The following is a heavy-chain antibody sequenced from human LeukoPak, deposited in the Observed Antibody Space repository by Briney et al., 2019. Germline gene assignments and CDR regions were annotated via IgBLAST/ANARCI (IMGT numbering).Heavy chain of an antibody. CDR2: ISGSGGST. J-gene: IGHJ4*02. CDR3: AKVTDGGVVIIMFDY. V-gene: IGHV3-23*01. CDR1: GFTFSSYA. D-gene: IGHD3-3*01. Sequence: GGSLRLSCAASGFTFSSYAMSWVRQAPGKGLEWVSAISGSGGSTYYADSVKGRFTISRDNSKNTLYLQMNSLRAEDTAVYYCAKVTDGGVVIIMFDYWGQGTLVTVSS.